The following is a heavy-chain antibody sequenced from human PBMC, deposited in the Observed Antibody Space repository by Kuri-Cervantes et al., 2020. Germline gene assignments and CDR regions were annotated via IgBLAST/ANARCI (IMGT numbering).Heavy chain of an antibody. V-gene: IGHV5-51*01. D-gene: IGHD2-2*01. Sequence: KVSCKGSGYSFTSYCSGWVRQMPGKGLEWMGIICPGDSDTRNSPSFHGKVTIAADESISTAYLQWSSRKASDTAMYYCARHASGDWSSTSGYPYYYYYMDVWCKETTVTIS. CDR1: GYSFTSYC. J-gene: IGHJ6*03. CDR3: ARHASGDWSSTSGYPYYYYYMDV. CDR2: ICPGDSDT.